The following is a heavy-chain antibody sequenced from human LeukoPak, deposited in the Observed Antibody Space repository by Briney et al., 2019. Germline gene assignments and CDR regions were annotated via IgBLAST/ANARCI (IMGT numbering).Heavy chain of an antibody. CDR3: ARGYCSSTSCYIYYFHY. D-gene: IGHD2-2*02. V-gene: IGHV4-59*01. Sequence: PSETLSLTCTVSGGSIRSSYWSWIRQPPGKGPEWIAYIYYSGTTNYNPSLKSRVTISLDTSKNQFSLKLSSVTAADTAVYYCARGYCSSTSCYIYYFHYWGQGTLVTVSS. J-gene: IGHJ4*02. CDR2: IYYSGTT. CDR1: GGSIRSSY.